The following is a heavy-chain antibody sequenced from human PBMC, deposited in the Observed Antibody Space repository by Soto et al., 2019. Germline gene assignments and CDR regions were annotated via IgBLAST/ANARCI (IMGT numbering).Heavy chain of an antibody. D-gene: IGHD3-3*02. CDR2: IYYSGST. V-gene: IGHV4-59*01. CDR3: ARATLARWFDP. J-gene: IGHJ5*02. CDR1: GGSISSYY. Sequence: PSETLSLTCTVSGGSISSYYWIWIRQPPGKGLEWIGYIYYSGSTNYNPSLKSRVTISVDTSKNQFSLKLSSVTAADTAVYYCARATLARWFDPWGQGTLVTVSS.